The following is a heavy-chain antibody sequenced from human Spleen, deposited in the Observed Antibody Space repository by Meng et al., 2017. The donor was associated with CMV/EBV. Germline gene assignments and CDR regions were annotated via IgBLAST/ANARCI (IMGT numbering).Heavy chain of an antibody. D-gene: IGHD3-22*01. Sequence: QVQLVQSGAEVKKPGASVQGSGKASGYTFTSYDSNWVQQATGQGLEWMGWMNPNSGNTGYAQKFQGRVTMTRNTSISTAYMELSSLRSEDTAVYYCARGPYYYDSSGYYYDEDYWGQGTLVTVS. CDR1: GYTFTSYD. CDR2: MNPNSGNT. J-gene: IGHJ4*02. CDR3: ARGPYYYDSSGYYYDEDY. V-gene: IGHV1-8*01.